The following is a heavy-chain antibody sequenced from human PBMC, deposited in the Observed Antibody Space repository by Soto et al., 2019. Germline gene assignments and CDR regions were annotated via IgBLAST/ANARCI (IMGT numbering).Heavy chain of an antibody. D-gene: IGHD3-3*01. CDR1: GFTFSSYA. Sequence: LRLSCAASGFTFSSYAMSWVRQAPGKGLEWVSAISGSGGSTYYADSVKGRFTISRDNSKNTLYLQMNSLRAEDTAVYYCAKPGNYDFWSGYYYYYYGMGVWGQGTTVTVS. CDR3: AKPGNYDFWSGYYYYYYGMGV. J-gene: IGHJ6*02. V-gene: IGHV3-23*01. CDR2: ISGSGGST.